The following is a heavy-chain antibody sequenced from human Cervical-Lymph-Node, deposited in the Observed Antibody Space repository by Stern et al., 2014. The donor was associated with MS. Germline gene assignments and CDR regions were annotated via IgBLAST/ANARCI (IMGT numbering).Heavy chain of an antibody. V-gene: IGHV3-30*03. CDR1: GFTFSSYA. J-gene: IGHJ4*02. CDR3: ARDYEDTSMLFDH. Sequence: MQLVESGGDVVQPGRSLRLSCEASGFTFSSYAMHWVRQAPGKGLEWVTVISYDGNHKYYAASVKGRFTISRDNSKNTLHLQMNSVTPDDTAIYYCARDYEDTSMLFDHWGQGTLVTVSS. D-gene: IGHD2-8*01. CDR2: ISYDGNHK.